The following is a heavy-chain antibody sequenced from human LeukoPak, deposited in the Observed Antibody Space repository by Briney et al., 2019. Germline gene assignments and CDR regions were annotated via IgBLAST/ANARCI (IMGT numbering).Heavy chain of an antibody. Sequence: PGESLRLSCAASGFTFSGSAMHWVRQASGKGLEWVGRIRSKANSYATAYAASVKGRFTISRDDSKNTAYLRMNSLKTEDTAVYYCTRLPIAAAGTRDYWGQGTLVTVSS. J-gene: IGHJ4*02. CDR3: TRLPIAAAGTRDY. V-gene: IGHV3-73*01. CDR1: GFTFSGSA. D-gene: IGHD6-13*01. CDR2: IRSKANSYAT.